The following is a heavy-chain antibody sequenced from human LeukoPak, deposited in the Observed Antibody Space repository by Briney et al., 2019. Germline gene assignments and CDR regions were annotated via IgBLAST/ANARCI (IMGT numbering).Heavy chain of an antibody. V-gene: IGHV3-7*01. D-gene: IGHD2-2*01. J-gene: IGHJ6*03. Sequence: GGSLRLSCAASEFTFSSYWMNSVRQAPGKGLEWVAIENQDRSRNYYEDSVKGRFTISRDNAENSLYLQMNSLRAEDTAVYFCARYRGYCTSTDCYGYDYFMDVWGKGTTDSVSS. CDR2: ENQDRSRN. CDR1: EFTFSSYW. CDR3: ARYRGYCTSTDCYGYDYFMDV.